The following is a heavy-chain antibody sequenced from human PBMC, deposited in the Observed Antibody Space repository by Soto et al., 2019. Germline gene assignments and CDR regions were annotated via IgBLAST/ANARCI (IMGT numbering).Heavy chain of an antibody. CDR3: ASRARIEDY. CDR1: GYSFTGYS. CDR2: IDPHSGGT. Sequence: GTSVKVSGKISGYSFTGYSLHWVRQAPGQGLEWMGWIDPHSGGTNYAQKFRGRVTMTGATSVSTAYMELRRLTSDDTAVYYCASRARIEDYWGQGTLVTVSS. D-gene: IGHD5-12*01. V-gene: IGHV1-2*02. J-gene: IGHJ4*02.